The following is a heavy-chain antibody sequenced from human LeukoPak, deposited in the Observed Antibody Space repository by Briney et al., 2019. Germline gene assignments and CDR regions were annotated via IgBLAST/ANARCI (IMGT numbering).Heavy chain of an antibody. V-gene: IGHV5-51*01. CDR3: ARQGNYCSGGSCPNWFDP. J-gene: IGHJ5*02. CDR1: GYSFTSYW. D-gene: IGHD2-15*01. CDR2: IYPGDSDT. Sequence: GESLKISCKGSGYSFTSYWIGWVRQMPGKGLEWMGIIYPGDSDTRYSPSFQGQVTISADKSISTAYLQWSSLKASDTAMYYCARQGNYCSGGSCPNWFDPWGQGTLVTVSS.